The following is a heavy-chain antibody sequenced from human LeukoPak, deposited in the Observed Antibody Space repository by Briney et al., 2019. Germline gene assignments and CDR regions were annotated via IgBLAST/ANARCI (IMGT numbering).Heavy chain of an antibody. Sequence: SETLSLTCTVSGDSISSYYWSWIRQPPGKGLEWIGSIYYSGSTYYNPSLKSRVTISVDTSKNQFSLKLSSVTAADTAVYYCARDCVGYNWNYGYFDYWGQGTLVTVSS. V-gene: IGHV4-39*07. J-gene: IGHJ4*02. CDR3: ARDCVGYNWNYGYFDY. D-gene: IGHD1-7*01. CDR1: GDSISSYY. CDR2: IYYSGST.